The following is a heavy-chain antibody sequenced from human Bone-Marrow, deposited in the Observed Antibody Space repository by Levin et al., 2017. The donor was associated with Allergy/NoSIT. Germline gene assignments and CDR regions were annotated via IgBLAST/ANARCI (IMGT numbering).Heavy chain of an antibody. CDR1: GFTFSDYY. V-gene: IGHV3-11*01. CDR2: ISSSGSTI. J-gene: IGHJ4*02. Sequence: GGSLRLSCAASGFTFSDYYMSWIRQAPGKGLEWVSYISSSGSTIYYADSVKGRFTISRDNAKNSLYLQMNSLRAEDTAVYYCARDMRDNWNFYDYWGQGTLVTVSS. CDR3: ARDMRDNWNFYDY. D-gene: IGHD1-1*01.